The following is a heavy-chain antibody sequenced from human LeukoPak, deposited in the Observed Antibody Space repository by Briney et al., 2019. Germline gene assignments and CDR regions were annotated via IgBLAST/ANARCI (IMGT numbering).Heavy chain of an antibody. J-gene: IGHJ3*02. V-gene: IGHV4-39*07. CDR2: IYYSGST. CDR1: GGSISSSSYY. CDR3: AEYYYDSSGDRAFDI. Sequence: LETLSLTCTVSGGSISSSSYYWGWIRQPPGKGLEWIGSIYYSGSTYYNPSLKSRVTISVDTSKNQFSLKLSSVTAADTAVYYCAEYYYDSSGDRAFDIWGQGTMVTVSS. D-gene: IGHD3-22*01.